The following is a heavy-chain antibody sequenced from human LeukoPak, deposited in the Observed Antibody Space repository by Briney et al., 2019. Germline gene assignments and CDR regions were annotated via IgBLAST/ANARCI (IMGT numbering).Heavy chain of an antibody. D-gene: IGHD2-2*02. CDR2: INPSGGST. V-gene: IGHV1-46*01. CDR3: ARSYQLLYHWFDP. J-gene: IGHJ5*02. CDR1: GYTFTSYY. Sequence: ASVKVSCKASGYTFTSYYMHWVRQAPGQGLEWMGIINPSGGSTSYAQKFQGRVTMTRDTSTSTAYMELSSLRSEDTAVYYCARSYQLLYHWFDPWGQGTLVTVSS.